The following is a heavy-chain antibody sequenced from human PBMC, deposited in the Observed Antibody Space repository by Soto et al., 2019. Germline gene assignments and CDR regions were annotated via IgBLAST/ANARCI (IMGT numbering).Heavy chain of an antibody. V-gene: IGHV3-23*01. CDR3: AHDFGSANWYT. CDR2: ISDSGGNT. J-gene: IGHJ5*02. CDR1: GFIFSNYG. D-gene: IGHD6-13*01. Sequence: GGSLRLSCAASGFIFSNYGMSWLRQAPGKGLEWVSLISDSGGNTYYADSVKGRFTISRDNSKNTLYLQMNSLRAEDTAVYYCAHDFGSANWYTWGQGALVTVSS.